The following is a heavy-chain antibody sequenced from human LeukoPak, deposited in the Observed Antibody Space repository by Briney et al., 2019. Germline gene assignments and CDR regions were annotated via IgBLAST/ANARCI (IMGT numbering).Heavy chain of an antibody. Sequence: SETLSLTCTVSGGSISSYYWSWNRQPPGKGLEWIGYIYYSGSTNYNPSLKSRVTISVDTSKNQFSLKLSSVTAADTAVYYCAREKLGELDYWGQGTLVTVSS. CDR1: GGSISSYY. CDR2: IYYSGST. CDR3: AREKLGELDY. J-gene: IGHJ4*02. V-gene: IGHV4-59*01. D-gene: IGHD7-27*01.